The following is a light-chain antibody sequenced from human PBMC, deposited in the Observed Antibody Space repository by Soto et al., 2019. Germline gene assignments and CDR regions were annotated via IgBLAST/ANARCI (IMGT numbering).Light chain of an antibody. CDR1: QSISTW. CDR3: QQYNDYWGT. Sequence: DIQMTQSPSTLSASVGDRVTITCRASQSISTWLAWYQQKPGKAPNLLIYKASSLESGVPSRFSGSGSGTEFTLTISSLQPDDFATYYCQQYNDYWGTFGQGTKVEIK. J-gene: IGKJ1*01. V-gene: IGKV1-5*03. CDR2: KAS.